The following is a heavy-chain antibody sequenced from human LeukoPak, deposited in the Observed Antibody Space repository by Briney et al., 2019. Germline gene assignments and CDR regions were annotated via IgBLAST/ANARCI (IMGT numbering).Heavy chain of an antibody. CDR1: GFTFSSYA. J-gene: IGHJ4*02. Sequence: QPGGSLRLSCAASGFTFSSYAMSWVRQAPGKGLEWVSVIYSGGSTYYADSVKGRFTISRDNSKNTLYLQMNSLRAEDTAVYYCARESTAVRGVDYWGQGTLVTVSS. CDR3: ARESTAVRGVDY. CDR2: IYSGGST. D-gene: IGHD3-10*02. V-gene: IGHV3-66*01.